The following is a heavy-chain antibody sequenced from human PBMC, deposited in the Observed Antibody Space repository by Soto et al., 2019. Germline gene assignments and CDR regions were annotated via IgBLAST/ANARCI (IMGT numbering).Heavy chain of an antibody. CDR1: GFTFSSYA. D-gene: IGHD3-22*01. V-gene: IGHV3-30-3*01. Sequence: GGSLRLSCAASGFTFSSYAMHWVRQAPGKGLEWVAVISYDGSNKYYADSVKGRFTISRDNSKNTLYLQMNSLRAEDTAVYYCARDLTVAVNMIAGFYFDYWGQGTLVTVSS. CDR3: ARDLTVAVNMIAGFYFDY. CDR2: ISYDGSNK. J-gene: IGHJ4*02.